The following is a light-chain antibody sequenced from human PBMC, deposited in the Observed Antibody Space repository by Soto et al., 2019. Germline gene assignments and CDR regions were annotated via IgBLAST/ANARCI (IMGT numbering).Light chain of an antibody. Sequence: QSVLTQPPSVSGAPWRRVTISCTGSSSNIGAGYDVHWYQQLPGTAPKLLIYGNSNRPSGVPDRFSGSKSGTSASLAITGLQAEDEADYYCQSYDSSLSGSYVFGTGTKVTVL. CDR2: GNS. V-gene: IGLV1-40*01. CDR1: SSNIGAGYD. J-gene: IGLJ1*01. CDR3: QSYDSSLSGSYV.